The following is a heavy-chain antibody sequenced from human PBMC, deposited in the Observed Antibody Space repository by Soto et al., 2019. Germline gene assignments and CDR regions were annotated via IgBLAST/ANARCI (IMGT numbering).Heavy chain of an antibody. Sequence: SVKVSCKASGGTFSSYTISWVRQAPGQGLEWMGRIIPILGIANYAQKFQGRVTITADKSTSTAYMELSSLRSEDTAVYYCARSMYYYDSSGYNWFDPWGQGTLVTVSS. D-gene: IGHD3-22*01. V-gene: IGHV1-69*02. CDR3: ARSMYYYDSSGYNWFDP. J-gene: IGHJ5*02. CDR1: GGTFSSYT. CDR2: IIPILGIA.